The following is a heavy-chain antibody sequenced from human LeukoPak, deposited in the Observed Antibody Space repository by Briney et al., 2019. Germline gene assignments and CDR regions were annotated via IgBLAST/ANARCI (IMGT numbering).Heavy chain of an antibody. J-gene: IGHJ4*02. D-gene: IGHD5-24*01. CDR3: AKDKGYTDY. Sequence: GGSLRLSCAASGFTFKNYAMTWVRQAPVKGLEWVSLISGSGGDTYYADSVKGRFTISRDNSKNTLYLQMNSLRAEDTAVYYCAKDKGYTDYWGQGTLVTVSS. CDR2: ISGSGGDT. CDR1: GFTFKNYA. V-gene: IGHV3-23*01.